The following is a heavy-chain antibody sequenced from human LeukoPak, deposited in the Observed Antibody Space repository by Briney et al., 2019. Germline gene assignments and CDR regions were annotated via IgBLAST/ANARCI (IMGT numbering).Heavy chain of an antibody. D-gene: IGHD5-18*01. J-gene: IGHJ4*02. CDR1: GGSISSYY. V-gene: IGHV4-59*01. CDR2: IYYSGST. CDR3: ARRVGRYSSSFDY. Sequence: PSETLSLTCTVSGGSISSYYWSWIRQPPGKGLERIGYIYYSGSTNYNPSLKSRVTISVDTSKNQFSLKLSSVTAADTAVYYCARRVGRYSSSFDYWGQGTLVTVSS.